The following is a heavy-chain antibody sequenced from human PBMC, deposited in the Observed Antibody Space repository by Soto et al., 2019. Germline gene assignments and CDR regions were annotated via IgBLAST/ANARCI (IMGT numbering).Heavy chain of an antibody. CDR3: ARVVRTVTTYYYYYMDV. CDR2: IYYSGST. Sequence: PSETLSLTCTVSGGSISSYYWSWIRQPPGKGLEWIGYIYYSGSTNYNPSLKSRVTISVDTSKNQFSLKLSSVTAADTAVYYCARVVRTVTTYYYYYMDVWGKRTKVTISS. V-gene: IGHV4-59*01. D-gene: IGHD4-4*01. J-gene: IGHJ6*03. CDR1: GGSISSYY.